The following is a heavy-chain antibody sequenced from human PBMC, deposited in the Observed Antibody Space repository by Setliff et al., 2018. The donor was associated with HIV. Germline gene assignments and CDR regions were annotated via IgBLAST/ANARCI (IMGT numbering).Heavy chain of an antibody. CDR1: GFMFSTYN. D-gene: IGHD1-26*01. Sequence: GGSLRLSCAASGFMFSTYNINWVRQAPGKGLEWVASFSPSNSYIYYADSLRGRFTISRDNAKNSLYLQMNSLRAEDTAVYFCARVHGAGAYFFDYWGQGAPVTVSS. CDR3: ARVHGAGAYFFDY. J-gene: IGHJ4*02. V-gene: IGHV3-21*01. CDR2: FSPSNSYI.